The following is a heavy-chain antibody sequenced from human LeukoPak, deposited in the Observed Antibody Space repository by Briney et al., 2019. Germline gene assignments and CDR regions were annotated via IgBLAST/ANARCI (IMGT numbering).Heavy chain of an antibody. CDR3: ARAEQQLGIDY. CDR1: GGSISSGGYS. V-gene: IGHV4-30-2*01. CDR2: IYHSGST. D-gene: IGHD6-13*01. J-gene: IGHJ4*02. Sequence: MPSQTLSLTCAVSGGSISSGGYSWSWIRQPPGKGLEWIGYIYHSGSTYYNPSLKSRVTISVDRSKNQFSLKLSSVTAADTAVYYCARAEQQLGIDYWGRGTLVTVSS.